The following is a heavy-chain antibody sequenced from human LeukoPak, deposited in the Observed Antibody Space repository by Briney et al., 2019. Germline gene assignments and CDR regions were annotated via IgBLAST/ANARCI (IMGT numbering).Heavy chain of an antibody. J-gene: IGHJ5*02. V-gene: IGHV3-48*03. CDR2: MSSSGNTI. D-gene: IGHD3-3*01. CDR3: AKVSGGEHDFWSDFSQDKWFDP. CDR1: GFTFSSYE. Sequence: GGSLRLSCAASGFTFSSYEMNWVRQAPGKGLEWVSYMSSSGNTIYYADSVKGLFTIARDNAKNSLYLQMNSLRVEDTAVYYCAKVSGGEHDFWSDFSQDKWFDPWGQGTLVTVSS.